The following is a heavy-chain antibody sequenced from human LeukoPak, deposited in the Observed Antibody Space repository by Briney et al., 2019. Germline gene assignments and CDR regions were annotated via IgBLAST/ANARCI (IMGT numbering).Heavy chain of an antibody. V-gene: IGHV5-51*01. CDR3: ARQLVTAIHDAFDI. CDR2: IYPGDSDT. CDR1: GYSFTSYW. Sequence: GESLKISCKGSGYSFTSYWIGWVRQMPGKGLEWMGVIYPGDSDTRYSPSFQGQVTISADKSISTAYLQWSSLKASDTTMYYCARQLVTAIHDAFDIWGQGTMVTVSS. D-gene: IGHD2-21*02. J-gene: IGHJ3*02.